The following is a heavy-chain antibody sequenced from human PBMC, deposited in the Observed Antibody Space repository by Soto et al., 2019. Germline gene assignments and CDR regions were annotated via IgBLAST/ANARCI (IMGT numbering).Heavy chain of an antibody. CDR3: AKMVKTTYYYYGMDV. Sequence: GGSLRLSCAASGLTFWSYGMHWVRQAPGKGLEWVTLISSDGDNKYYADSVKGRFTISRDDSKNTLYLQMHSLRPEDTAVYYCAKMVKTTYYYYGMDVWGQGTTVTVSS. CDR1: GLTFWSYG. D-gene: IGHD1-7*01. V-gene: IGHV3-30*18. CDR2: ISSDGDNK. J-gene: IGHJ6*02.